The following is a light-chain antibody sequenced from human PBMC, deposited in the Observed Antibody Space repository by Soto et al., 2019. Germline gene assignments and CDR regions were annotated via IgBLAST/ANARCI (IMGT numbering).Light chain of an antibody. Sequence: QSVLTQPPSASGTPGQRVTISCSGRSSNIGSNYVYWYQQLPGTVPQLLIYRNSKRPSGVPDRFSGSKSRTSASLAISGLRSEDEADYYCAAWDDSLSGVVFGGATKLTVL. CDR2: RNS. J-gene: IGLJ2*01. V-gene: IGLV1-47*01. CDR3: AAWDDSLSGVV. CDR1: SSNIGSNY.